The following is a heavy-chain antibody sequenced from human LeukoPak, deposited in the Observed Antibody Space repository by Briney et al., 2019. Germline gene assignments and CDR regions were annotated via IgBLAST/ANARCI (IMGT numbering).Heavy chain of an antibody. CDR1: GFTFSSYG. Sequence: GRSLRLSCAAAGFTFSSYGMHWVRQAPGKGLEWLAVISYDGSNKYYADSVKGRFTISRDNSKNTLYLQMNSLRAEDTAMYYCARCISLWVVVRASDYWGQGTLVTVSS. J-gene: IGHJ4*02. D-gene: IGHD2-15*01. CDR3: ARCISLWVVVRASDY. CDR2: ISYDGSNK. V-gene: IGHV3-30*03.